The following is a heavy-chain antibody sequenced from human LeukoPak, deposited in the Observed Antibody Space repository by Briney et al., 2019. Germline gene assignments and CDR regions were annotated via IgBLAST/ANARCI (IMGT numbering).Heavy chain of an antibody. V-gene: IGHV5-51*03. CDR2: IYPGNSDT. Sequence: GESLKISCKGSGYSFTSYWIGWVRQMPGKGLEWMGIIYPGNSDTRYSPSFQGQVTISADKSISTAYLQWSSLKASDTAMYYCASGFLEDLIAFDIWGKGTMVTVSS. CDR1: GYSFTSYW. D-gene: IGHD3-3*01. CDR3: ASGFLEDLIAFDI. J-gene: IGHJ3*02.